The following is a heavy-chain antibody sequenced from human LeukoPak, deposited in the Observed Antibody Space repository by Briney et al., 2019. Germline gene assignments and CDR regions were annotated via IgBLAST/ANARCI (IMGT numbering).Heavy chain of an antibody. D-gene: IGHD2-2*01. V-gene: IGHV1-18*01. CDR1: GYTFTNYG. Sequence: ASVKVSCKASGYTFTNYGISWVRQAPGQGLEWMGWISAYNGNTNYAQKLQGRVTMTTDTSTSTAYMELRSLTSDDTAVFYCARVGAYCTSTSCLDYWGQGTLVTVSS. CDR2: ISAYNGNT. J-gene: IGHJ4*02. CDR3: ARVGAYCTSTSCLDY.